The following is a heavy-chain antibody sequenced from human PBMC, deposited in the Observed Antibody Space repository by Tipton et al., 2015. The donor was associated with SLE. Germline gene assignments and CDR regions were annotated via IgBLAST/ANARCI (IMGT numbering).Heavy chain of an antibody. V-gene: IGHV4-4*07. J-gene: IGHJ6*02. D-gene: IGHD2-21*02. CDR2: MYNSGRT. CDR3: ATKANPGLPAFLTDV. Sequence: TLSLTCTVSGGSLTTNYWSWIRQPAGKGLEWIGRMYNSGRTDYNPSLKSRVTMSVDTSKNQFSLKLTSGTAADTALYYCATKANPGLPAFLTDVWGQGTTVTVSS. CDR1: GGSLTTNY.